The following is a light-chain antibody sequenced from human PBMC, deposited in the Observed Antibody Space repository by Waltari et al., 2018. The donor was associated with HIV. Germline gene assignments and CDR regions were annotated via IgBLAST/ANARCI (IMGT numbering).Light chain of an antibody. CDR3: HSADTTVL. CDR2: KDT. Sequence: SHELTQPPSVAVSPGQTARITCSGDALTKQYTHWYQQKPGQAPVMVMYKDTERPSGIPERFSGSSSGTTGTLTISGVQAEDEADYYCHSADTTVLFGGGTKLTVL. J-gene: IGLJ2*01. V-gene: IGLV3-25*03. CDR1: ALTKQY.